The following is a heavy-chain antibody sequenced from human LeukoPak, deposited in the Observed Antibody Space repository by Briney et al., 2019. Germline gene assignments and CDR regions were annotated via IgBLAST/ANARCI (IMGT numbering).Heavy chain of an antibody. V-gene: IGHV1-18*04. Sequence: ASMKVSCKASGYTFINYGVSWVRQAPGQGLEWLGWISACNGDTNYAQILQGRVTMTTDTSTNTAYLELRGLRSDDTAIYYCARGAYCGGDCSSSDSFDIWGQGTMVTVSS. CDR2: ISACNGDT. D-gene: IGHD2-21*02. CDR3: ARGAYCGGDCSSSDSFDI. J-gene: IGHJ3*02. CDR1: GYTFINYG.